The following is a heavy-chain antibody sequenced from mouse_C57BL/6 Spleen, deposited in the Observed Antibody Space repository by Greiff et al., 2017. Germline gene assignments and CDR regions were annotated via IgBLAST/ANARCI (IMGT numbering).Heavy chain of an antibody. CDR2: IYPGSGST. J-gene: IGHJ1*03. CDR3: AREDYWYFDV. V-gene: IGHV1-55*01. CDR1: GYTFTSYW. Sequence: QVQLQQPGAELVKPGASVKMSCKASGYTFTSYWITWVKQRPGQGLEWIGDIYPGSGSTNYNEKFKSKATLTVYTSSSTAYMQLSSLTSEDSAVYYCAREDYWYFDVWGTGTTVTVSS.